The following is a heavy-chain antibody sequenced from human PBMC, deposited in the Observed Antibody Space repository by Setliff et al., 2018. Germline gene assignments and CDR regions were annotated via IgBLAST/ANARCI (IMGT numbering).Heavy chain of an antibody. Sequence: GGSLRLSCAASGFTFSRYWMSWVRQAPGKGLEWVANIKQDGSEKYYVDSVKGRFTISRDNAKNSLFLQMNSLRAEDTAVYYCARVRVVYYYYGMDVWGQGTTVTVSS. CDR3: ARVRVVYYYYGMDV. J-gene: IGHJ6*02. CDR1: GFTFSRYW. CDR2: IKQDGSEK. D-gene: IGHD3-3*01. V-gene: IGHV3-7*01.